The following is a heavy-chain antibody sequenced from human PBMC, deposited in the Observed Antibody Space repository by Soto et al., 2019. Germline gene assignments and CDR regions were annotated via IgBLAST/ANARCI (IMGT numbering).Heavy chain of an antibody. J-gene: IGHJ5*02. Sequence: PSETLSLTCTVSGGSISSGDYYWSWIRQPPGKGLEWIGYIYYSGSTYYNPSLKSRVTISVDTSKNQFSLKLSSVTAADTAVYYCARLDTSTFLWFGELKGWFDPWGQGTLVTVSS. CDR3: ARLDTSTFLWFGELKGWFDP. V-gene: IGHV4-30-4*01. CDR2: IYYSGST. D-gene: IGHD3-10*01. CDR1: GGSISSGDYY.